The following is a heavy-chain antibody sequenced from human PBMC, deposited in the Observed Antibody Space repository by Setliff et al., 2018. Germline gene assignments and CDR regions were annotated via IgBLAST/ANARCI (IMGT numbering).Heavy chain of an antibody. V-gene: IGHV3-30*14. J-gene: IGHJ6*02. CDR3: ARSGGGWFGELFHYYYGMDV. Sequence: PGGSLRLSCAASGFTFSSYAMHWVRQAPGKGPEWVAVISYDGSNKYYADSVKGRFTISRENAKNSLYLQMNSLRAGDTAVYYCARSGGGWFGELFHYYYGMDVWGQGTTVTVSS. CDR2: ISYDGSNK. CDR1: GFTFSSYA. D-gene: IGHD3-10*01.